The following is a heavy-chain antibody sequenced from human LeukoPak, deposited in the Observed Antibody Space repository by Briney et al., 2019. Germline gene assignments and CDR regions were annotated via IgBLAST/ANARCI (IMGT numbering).Heavy chain of an antibody. CDR1: GSIFTSYW. CDR3: ARRWGLTSPLDY. J-gene: IGHJ4*02. D-gene: IGHD3-16*01. CDR2: IYPGDSDT. V-gene: IGHV5-51*01. Sequence: GASLQISCKGSGSIFTSYWIGGGRPLPGKGLEWMGIIYPGDSDTRYSPSLKGQVTISDDKSISTAYLQWSSLKASDTAMYYCARRWGLTSPLDYWGQGTLVTVSS.